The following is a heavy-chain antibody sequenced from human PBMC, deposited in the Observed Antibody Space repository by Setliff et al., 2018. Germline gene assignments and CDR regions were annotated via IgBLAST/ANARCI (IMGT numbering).Heavy chain of an antibody. J-gene: IGHJ5*02. CDR2: MYDSGST. CDR1: GASISNRDYH. V-gene: IGHV4-39*07. D-gene: IGHD2-2*01. CDR3: ARGHQNWFDP. Sequence: ASETLSLTCTVSGASISNRDYHWGWIRQSPGKGLEWIGHMYDSGSTYHNPSLKSRVTISVDTSKNQFSLKLTSVTAADTAVYYCARGHQNWFDPWGQGILVTSPQ.